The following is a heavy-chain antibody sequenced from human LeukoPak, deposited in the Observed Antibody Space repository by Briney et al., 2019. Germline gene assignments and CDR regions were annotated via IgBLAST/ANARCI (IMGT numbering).Heavy chain of an antibody. V-gene: IGHV4-34*01. CDR2: INHSGST. CDR3: ARGPRGGGSPSNPSKRFDY. CDR1: GGSFSGYY. D-gene: IGHD2-15*01. Sequence: PSETLSLTCAVYGGSFSGYYWSWIRQPPGKGLEWIGEINHSGSTNYNPSLKRRVTMSVDTSKNQFSLKLSSVTAADTAVYYCARGPRGGGSPSNPSKRFDYWGQGTLVTVSS. J-gene: IGHJ4*02.